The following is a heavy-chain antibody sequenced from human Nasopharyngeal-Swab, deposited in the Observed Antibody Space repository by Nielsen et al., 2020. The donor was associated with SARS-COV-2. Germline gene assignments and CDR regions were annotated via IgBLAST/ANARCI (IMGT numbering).Heavy chain of an antibody. V-gene: IGHV1-18*01. Sequence: ASVKVSCKASGYTFTSYGISWVRQAPGQGLEWMGWISAYNGNTNYAQKLQGRVTMTTDTSTSTAYMELRSLRSDDTAVYYCARGYCSSTSCPNPDYYYYYYYMDVWGKGTTVTVSS. CDR1: GYTFTSYG. D-gene: IGHD2-2*01. CDR2: ISAYNGNT. CDR3: ARGYCSSTSCPNPDYYYYYYYMDV. J-gene: IGHJ6*03.